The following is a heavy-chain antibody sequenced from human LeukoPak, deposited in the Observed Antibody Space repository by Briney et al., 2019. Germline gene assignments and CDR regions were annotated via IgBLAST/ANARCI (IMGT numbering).Heavy chain of an antibody. V-gene: IGHV4-39*07. CDR3: ARAKYEGYYYYMDV. Sequence: KSSETLSLTCTVSGGSISSSSYYWGWIRQPPGKGLEWIGSIYYSGSTYYNPSLKSRVTISVDTSKNQFSLKLSSVTAADTALYYCARAKYEGYYYYMDVWGKGTTVTVSS. CDR1: GGSISSSSYY. J-gene: IGHJ6*03. CDR2: IYYSGST. D-gene: IGHD3-3*01.